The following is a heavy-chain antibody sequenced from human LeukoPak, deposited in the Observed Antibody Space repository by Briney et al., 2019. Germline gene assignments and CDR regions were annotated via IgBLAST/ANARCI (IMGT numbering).Heavy chain of an antibody. V-gene: IGHV3-23*01. D-gene: IGHD2-2*01. CDR3: AKMYHMHTSYYYGMDV. Sequence: PGGSLRLSWAASGIMFSDYSMSWVRQAPGKGLEWVSIISGSGAHTYYAASVTGRFTLSRDNSKNTLFLRMNSLRVEDTAVYFCAKMYHMHTSYYYGMDVWGHGTAVTVSS. CDR1: GIMFSDYS. J-gene: IGHJ6*02. CDR2: ISGSGAHT.